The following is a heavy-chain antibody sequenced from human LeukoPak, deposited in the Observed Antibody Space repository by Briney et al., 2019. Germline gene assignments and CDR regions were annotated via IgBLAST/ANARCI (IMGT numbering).Heavy chain of an antibody. CDR3: GVGDL. CDR2: FYYSGKN. Sequence: QPPGKGLEGMGNFYYSGKNTDKQSLKSRVTKSANMSKNQFSLKVNSATAADTAVYYCGVGDLWGQGILVTVPS. D-gene: IGHD3-10*01. V-gene: IGHV4-39*01. J-gene: IGHJ5*02.